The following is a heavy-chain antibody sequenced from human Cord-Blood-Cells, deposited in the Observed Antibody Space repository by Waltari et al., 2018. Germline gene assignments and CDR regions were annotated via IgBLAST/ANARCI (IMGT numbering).Heavy chain of an antibody. CDR3: ARGSGSYYNFDY. CDR1: GFTFSSYA. CDR2: ISYDGSNK. Sequence: QVQLVESGGGVVQPGRCLRLSCAASGFTFSSYAMHWVRQAPGKGLEWVAVISYDGSNKYYADSVKGRFTISRDNSKNTLYLQMNSLRAEDTAVYYCARGSGSYYNFDYWGQGTLVTVSS. V-gene: IGHV3-30*04. D-gene: IGHD3-10*01. J-gene: IGHJ4*02.